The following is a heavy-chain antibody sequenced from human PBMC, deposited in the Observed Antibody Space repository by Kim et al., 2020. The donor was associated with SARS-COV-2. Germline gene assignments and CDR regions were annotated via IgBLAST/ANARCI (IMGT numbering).Heavy chain of an antibody. V-gene: IGHV1-18*01. D-gene: IGHD1-26*01. Sequence: NGNTKYAQKFQGRVTVTTDTSTSTAYMELRSLRSDDAAVYYCARTTSMDVWGQGTTVTVSS. J-gene: IGHJ6*02. CDR3: ARTTSMDV. CDR2: NGNT.